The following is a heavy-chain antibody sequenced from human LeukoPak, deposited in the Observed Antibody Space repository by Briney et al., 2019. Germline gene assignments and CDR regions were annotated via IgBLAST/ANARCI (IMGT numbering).Heavy chain of an antibody. V-gene: IGHV4-4*07. Sequence: SETLSLTCTVSGGSISSYYWSWIRQPAGKGLEWIGRIYSTGSANHNPSLKSRVTMSVDTSENQFSLKLSSVTAADTAVYYCARVADYGDYVGGDWIDPWGQGTLVTVSS. D-gene: IGHD4-17*01. CDR2: IYSTGSA. CDR3: ARVADYGDYVGGDWIDP. J-gene: IGHJ5*02. CDR1: GGSISSYY.